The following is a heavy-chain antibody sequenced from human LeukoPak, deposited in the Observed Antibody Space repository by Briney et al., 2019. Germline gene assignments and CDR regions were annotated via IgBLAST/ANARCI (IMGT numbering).Heavy chain of an antibody. CDR2: ISSSSSYI. J-gene: IGHJ4*02. D-gene: IGHD5-18*01. V-gene: IGHV3-21*01. CDR1: GFTFSGYS. CDR3: ARTFYTDLDTALLTSLDY. Sequence: VGSLRLSFASSGFTFSGYSMNWVRQARGKGLEWVASISSSSSYIYYADSVKGRFTISRHNAKNSLYLQMNSLRAEDTAVFYCARTFYTDLDTALLTSLDYWGQGTLVTVSS.